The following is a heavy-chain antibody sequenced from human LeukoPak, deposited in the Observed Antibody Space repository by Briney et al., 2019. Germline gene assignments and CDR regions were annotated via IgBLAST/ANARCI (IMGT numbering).Heavy chain of an antibody. D-gene: IGHD4-11*01. CDR2: IYSGGTT. CDR1: GITVSDNY. V-gene: IGHV3-66*01. J-gene: IGHJ4*02. CDR3: ARDPPAVTTNTYG. Sequence: GGSLRLSCAASGITVSDNYMNWVRQAPGKGLEWILLIYSGGTTSYADSVKGRFTISRDDSKNTQYLQMNNLRADDTAVYYCARDPPAVTTNTYGWGQGTLVTVSS.